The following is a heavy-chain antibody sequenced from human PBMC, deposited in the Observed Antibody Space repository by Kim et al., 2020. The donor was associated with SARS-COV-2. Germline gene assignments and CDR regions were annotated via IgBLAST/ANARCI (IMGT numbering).Heavy chain of an antibody. J-gene: IGHJ1*01. CDR3: ARGQGLITMIGVVVGVFDL. D-gene: IGHD3-22*01. CDR2: IYYSGST. CDR1: GGSISSGGYY. V-gene: IGHV4-31*03. Sequence: SETLSLTCTVSGGSISSGGYYWSWIRQHPGKGLEWIGYIYYSGSTYYNPSLKSRVTISVDTSKNQFSLKLSSVTAADTAVYYCARGQGLITMIGVVVGVFDLWRQGTLVTVSS.